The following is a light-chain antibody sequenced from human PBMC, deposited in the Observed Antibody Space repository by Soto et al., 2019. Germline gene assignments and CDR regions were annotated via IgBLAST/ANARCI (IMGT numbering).Light chain of an antibody. CDR1: QSISNW. CDR3: QQYQNYLT. Sequence: DIPMTQSPSTLSASVGDRVTITCRASQSISNWLAWYQQRPGKAPKLLIWHASSLQHGVPSRFSASGSGTEFALTISSLQPDDFATYYCQQYQNYLTFGGATKVAI. J-gene: IGKJ4*01. CDR2: HAS. V-gene: IGKV1-5*01.